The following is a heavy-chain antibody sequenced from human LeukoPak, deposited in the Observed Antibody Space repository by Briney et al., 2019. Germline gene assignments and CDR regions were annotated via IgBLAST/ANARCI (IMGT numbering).Heavy chain of an antibody. Sequence: SETLSLTCTVSGYSISSGYYWGWIRQPPGKGLEWIGTIYYSGSTYYNPSLKSRVTISVDTSKNQFSLKLSSVTAADTAVYYCARDDSSGWYVFDYWGQGTLVTVSS. J-gene: IGHJ4*02. CDR2: IYYSGST. CDR3: ARDDSSGWYVFDY. CDR1: GYSISSGYY. D-gene: IGHD6-19*01. V-gene: IGHV4-38-2*02.